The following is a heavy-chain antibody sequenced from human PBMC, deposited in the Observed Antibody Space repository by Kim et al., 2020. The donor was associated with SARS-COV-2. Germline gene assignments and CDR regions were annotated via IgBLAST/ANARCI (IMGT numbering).Heavy chain of an antibody. CDR2: IGGDAVTT. D-gene: IGHD3-10*01. J-gene: IGHJ6*01. V-gene: IGHV3-23*01. Sequence: GGSLRLSCAASGFTFTTCSMSWVRQAPGKGLEWLSIIGGDAVTTYFVDSVKGRFTISRDNPKNMVFLQMNTLSAEDTAVFYCVKWAPADHNYYSAMDVWG. CDR1: GFTFTTCS. CDR3: VKWAPADHNYYSAMDV.